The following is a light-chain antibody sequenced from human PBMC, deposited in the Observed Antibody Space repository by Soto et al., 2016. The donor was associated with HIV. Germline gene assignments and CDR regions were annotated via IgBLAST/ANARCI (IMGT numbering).Light chain of an antibody. CDR1: NIGSKT. V-gene: IGLV3-21*03. Sequence: SYVLTQPPSLSVAPGKTASFTCGGDNIGSKTVHWYQQKPGQAPVLVVYDDRDRPSGIPERFSGSNSGNTATLIISRVEAGDEADYYCQVWDSSSDSLFGGGTKLTVL. CDR2: DDR. CDR3: QVWDSSSDSL. J-gene: IGLJ2*01.